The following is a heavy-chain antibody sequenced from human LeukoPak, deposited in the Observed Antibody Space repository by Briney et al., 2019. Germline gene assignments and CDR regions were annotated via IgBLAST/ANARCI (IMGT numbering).Heavy chain of an antibody. J-gene: IGHJ4*02. D-gene: IGHD5-12*01. CDR2: IYRHGNT. CDR3: ARDLGSQNYFDF. Sequence: SETLSRTCAVSGGSISSNNWWSWVRQPPGKGLEWIGEIYRHGNTNYNPSLKSRVTISMDKSKNQFTLTLNSVTAADTAVYYCARDLGSQNYFDFWGRGVLVTVSS. CDR1: GGSISSNNW. V-gene: IGHV4-4*02.